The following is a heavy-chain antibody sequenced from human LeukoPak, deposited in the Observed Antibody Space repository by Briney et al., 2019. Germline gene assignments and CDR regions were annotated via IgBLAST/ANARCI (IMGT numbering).Heavy chain of an antibody. CDR1: GGSISSYY. V-gene: IGHV4-4*07. CDR2: IYTSGST. J-gene: IGHJ4*02. D-gene: IGHD3-22*01. CDR3: AREVYYYDSSGFGY. Sequence: SETLSLTCTVSGGSISSYYWSWIRQPAGKGLERIGRIYTSGSTNYNPSVKSRVTMSVDTSKNQFSLKLSSVTAADTAVYYCAREVYYYDSSGFGYWGQGTLVTVSS.